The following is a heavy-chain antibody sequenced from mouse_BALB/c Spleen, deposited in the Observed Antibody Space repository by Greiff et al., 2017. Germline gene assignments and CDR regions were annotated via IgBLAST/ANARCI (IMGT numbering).Heavy chain of an antibody. V-gene: IGHV1S81*02. CDR2: INPSNGGT. CDR3: TRYGSSTWNFDY. CDR1: GYTFTSYY. Sequence: QVQLQQSGAELVKPGASVKLSCKASGYTFTSYYMYWVKQRPGQGLEWIGEINPSNGGTNFNEKFKSKATLTVDNSSSTAYMQLSSLTSEDSAVYYCTRYGSSTWNFDYWGQGTTLTVSS. D-gene: IGHD1-1*01. J-gene: IGHJ2*01.